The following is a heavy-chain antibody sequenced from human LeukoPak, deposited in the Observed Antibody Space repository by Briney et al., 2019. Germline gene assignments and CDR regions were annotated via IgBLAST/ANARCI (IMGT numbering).Heavy chain of an antibody. CDR1: GFTFSSYE. Sequence: GSLRLSCAASGFTFSSYEMNWVRQPPGKGLEWIGEINHSGSTNYNPSLKSRVTISVDTSKNQFSLKLSSVTAADTAVYYCARLGDDSSADYWGQGTLVTVSS. CDR2: INHSGST. CDR3: ARLGDDSSADY. V-gene: IGHV4-34*01. J-gene: IGHJ4*02. D-gene: IGHD3-22*01.